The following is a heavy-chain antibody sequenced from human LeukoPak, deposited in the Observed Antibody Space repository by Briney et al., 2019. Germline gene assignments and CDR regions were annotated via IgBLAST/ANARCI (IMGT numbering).Heavy chain of an antibody. J-gene: IGHJ4*02. CDR1: GFTFSSYE. CDR2: ISSSGSTI. V-gene: IGHV3-48*03. Sequence: GGSLRLSCAASGFTFSSYEMNWVRQAPGKELEWVSYISSSGSTIKYAESVKGRFTISRDNAKNSLYLQMNSLRAEDTAVYYCARDGSVHGDFTQGFDYWGQGTLVTVSS. CDR3: ARDGSVHGDFTQGFDY. D-gene: IGHD4-17*01.